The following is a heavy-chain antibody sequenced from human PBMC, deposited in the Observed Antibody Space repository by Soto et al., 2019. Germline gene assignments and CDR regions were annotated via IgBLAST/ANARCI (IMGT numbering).Heavy chain of an antibody. V-gene: IGHV3-7*05. J-gene: IGHJ4*02. CDR2: INQDGSEK. D-gene: IGHD6-6*01. CDR1: GFTFSGDW. Sequence: EVQLVESGGDLVQPGGSLRLSCAASGFTFSGDWMSWVRQAPGKGLEWLATINQDGSEKYYMDSVKGRFTISRDNAKNSLFLQMNSLRTEDTAIYYCARISRSAPVDDWGQGILVTVS. CDR3: ARISRSAPVDD.